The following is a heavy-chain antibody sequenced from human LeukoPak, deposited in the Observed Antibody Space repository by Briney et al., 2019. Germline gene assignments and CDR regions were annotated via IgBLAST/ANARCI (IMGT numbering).Heavy chain of an antibody. CDR2: IYWDEEK. CDR3: ARSFSGRTRDDAFDI. Sequence: SGPTLVKPTQTLTLTCTFSGFSLSTSGVGVGWIRQPPGKALEWLAVIYWDEEKRYSPSLKSRLTITKDTSKNQVVLTVTNMDPVDTATYYCARSFSGRTRDDAFDIWGQGTMVTVSS. CDR1: GFSLSTSGVG. V-gene: IGHV2-5*02. D-gene: IGHD1-26*01. J-gene: IGHJ3*02.